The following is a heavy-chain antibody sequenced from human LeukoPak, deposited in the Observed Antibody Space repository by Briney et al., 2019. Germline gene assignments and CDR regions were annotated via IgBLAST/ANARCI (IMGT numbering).Heavy chain of an antibody. D-gene: IGHD3-10*01. V-gene: IGHV4-34*01. CDR2: INQSGTT. Sequence: KPSETLTLTCAVYGGSFSDYYWNWIRQPPGKGLEWIGEINQSGTTNYNPSLKSRLTISLDTSKNHFSLKLTSATAADTALYYCAGGETPGVFWGQAILVTVSA. J-gene: IGHJ1*01. CDR3: AGGETPGVF. CDR1: GGSFSDYY.